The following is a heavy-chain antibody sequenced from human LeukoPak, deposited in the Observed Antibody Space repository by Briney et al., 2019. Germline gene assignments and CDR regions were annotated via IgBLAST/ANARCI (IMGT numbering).Heavy chain of an antibody. CDR1: GFTFSKAW. Sequence: PGGSLRLSCAASGFTFSKAWMSWVRQAPGKGLEWVGRIKSKTDDGTTEYAAPVKGRFTISRDDSKNTLYLQMNSLKTEDTAVYYCTTYTKDTAVDRVYFFDYWGQGTLVTVSS. CDR2: IKSKTDDGTT. D-gene: IGHD5-18*01. CDR3: TTYTKDTAVDRVYFFDY. J-gene: IGHJ4*02. V-gene: IGHV3-15*01.